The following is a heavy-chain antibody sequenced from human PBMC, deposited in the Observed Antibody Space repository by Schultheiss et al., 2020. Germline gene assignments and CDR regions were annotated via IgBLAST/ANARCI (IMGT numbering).Heavy chain of an antibody. D-gene: IGHD4-17*01. CDR1: GFSLSTSGMC. V-gene: IGHV2-70*11. J-gene: IGHJ4*02. Sequence: QTLSLTCTFSGFSLSTSGMCVSWIRQPPGKALEWLARIDWDDDKRYSPSLKSRLTFAKDTSKNQVVLTMTNMDPVDTATYYCARNLKDYGDYGYWGQGTLVTVSS. CDR3: ARNLKDYGDYGY. CDR2: IDWDDDK.